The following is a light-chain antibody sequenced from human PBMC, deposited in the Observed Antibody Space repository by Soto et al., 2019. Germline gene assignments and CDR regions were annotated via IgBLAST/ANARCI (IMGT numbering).Light chain of an antibody. CDR3: QQANSFPRT. J-gene: IGKJ4*01. CDR2: SAS. Sequence: IQMTQSPSSVSASVGDRVTITCRASQGFSTGLAWSRRKPGRAPELLIYSASSLHSGVPSRISGSGSGTDCTLTSDSVQPEDLATNDWQQANSFPRTFGGGPEVEIK. CDR1: QGFSTG. V-gene: IGKV1-12*01.